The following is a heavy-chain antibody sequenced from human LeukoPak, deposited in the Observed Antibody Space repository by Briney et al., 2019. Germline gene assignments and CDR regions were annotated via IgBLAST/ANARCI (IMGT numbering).Heavy chain of an antibody. CDR2: INPNRGTT. CDR3: ARVPVAVAATPPATDYFDC. J-gene: IGHJ4*02. V-gene: IGHV1-46*01. CDR1: GYTFTSHY. D-gene: IGHD2-15*01. Sequence: ASVKVSCKASGYTFTSHYVHWVRQAPGQGLEWVGIINPNRGTTSYAETFQGRITMTRDTSISTVYMDLSSLRSEDTAVYYCARVPVAVAATPPATDYFDCWGQGTLVTVSS.